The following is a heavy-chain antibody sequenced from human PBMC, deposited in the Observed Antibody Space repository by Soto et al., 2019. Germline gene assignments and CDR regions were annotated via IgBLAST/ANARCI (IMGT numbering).Heavy chain of an antibody. CDR1: GYTFSIYG. Sequence: ASVKVSCKASGYTFSIYGINWVRQAPGQGLEWMGWTRPNNGDTKYAQNLQGRVTMTTDTSTSTAYTELRSLRPDDTAVYYCVRHFDGSGSYYTDYWGQGTLVTVS. V-gene: IGHV1-18*01. D-gene: IGHD3-10*01. J-gene: IGHJ4*02. CDR2: TRPNNGDT. CDR3: VRHFDGSGSYYTDY.